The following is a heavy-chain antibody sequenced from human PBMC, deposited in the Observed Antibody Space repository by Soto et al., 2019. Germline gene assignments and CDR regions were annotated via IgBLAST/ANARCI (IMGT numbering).Heavy chain of an antibody. CDR3: ASAAAAPD. J-gene: IGHJ4*02. CDR2: ISYDGSNK. Sequence: GGSLRLSCAASGFTFSSYAMHWVRQAPGKGLEWVAVISYDGSNKYYADSVKGRFTISRDNSKNTLYLQMNSLRAEDTAVYYCASAAAAPDWGQGTLVTVSS. D-gene: IGHD6-13*01. V-gene: IGHV3-30-3*01. CDR1: GFTFSSYA.